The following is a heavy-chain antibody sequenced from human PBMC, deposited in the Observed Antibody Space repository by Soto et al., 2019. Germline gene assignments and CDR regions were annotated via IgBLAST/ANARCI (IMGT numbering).Heavy chain of an antibody. CDR3: ASSGCSSTSCYSKPTYYYYGVDV. V-gene: IGHV1-69*13. Sequence: SVEVSCKASGGTFSSYSISWVLQAPGQGLEWMGGIIPIFGTANYAQKFQGRVTITADESTSTAYMELSSLRSEDTAVYYCASSGCSSTSCYSKPTYYYYGVDVWGQGTTVTVS. CDR2: IIPIFGTA. CDR1: GGTFSSYS. D-gene: IGHD2-2*02. J-gene: IGHJ6*02.